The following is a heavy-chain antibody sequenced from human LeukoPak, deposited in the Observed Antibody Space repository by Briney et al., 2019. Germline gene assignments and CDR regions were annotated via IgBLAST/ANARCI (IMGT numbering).Heavy chain of an antibody. CDR2: IYYTGST. CDR1: GGSVRSGSYY. J-gene: IGHJ4*02. D-gene: IGHD4-23*01. Sequence: PSETLSLTCTVSGGSVRSGSYYWSWIRQPPGKGLESIGYIYYTGSTNYNPSLKSRVTISVDTSKNQFSLELSSVAAADTAVYYCARVGFGNTPHPIDYWGQGTLVTVSS. V-gene: IGHV4-61*01. CDR3: ARVGFGNTPHPIDY.